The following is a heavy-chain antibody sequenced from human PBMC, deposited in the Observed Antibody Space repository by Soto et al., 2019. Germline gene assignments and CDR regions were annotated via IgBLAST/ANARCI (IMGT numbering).Heavy chain of an antibody. J-gene: IGHJ6*02. CDR3: ARDGYCSGGSCYSLPYGMDV. CDR1: GYAFTSYG. D-gene: IGHD2-15*01. Sequence: ASVKVSCKASGYAFTSYGISWVRQAPGQGLEWMGWISAYSGNTNYAQKLQGRVTMTTDTSTSTAYMELRSLRSDDTAVYYCARDGYCSGGSCYSLPYGMDVWGQGTTVTVSS. CDR2: ISAYSGNT. V-gene: IGHV1-18*04.